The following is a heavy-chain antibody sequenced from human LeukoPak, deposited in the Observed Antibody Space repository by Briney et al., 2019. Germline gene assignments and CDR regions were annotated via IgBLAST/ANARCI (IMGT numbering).Heavy chain of an antibody. V-gene: IGHV4-34*01. CDR2: INHSGST. CDR1: GGSFSGYY. J-gene: IGHJ4*02. CDR3: ARGLSAIVY. Sequence: PSETLSLTCAVYGGSFSGYYWSLIRQPPGKGLEWIGEINHSGSTNYNPSLKSRVTISVDTSKNQFSLKLSSVTAADTAVYYCARGLSAIVYWGQGTLVTVSS. D-gene: IGHD2-15*01.